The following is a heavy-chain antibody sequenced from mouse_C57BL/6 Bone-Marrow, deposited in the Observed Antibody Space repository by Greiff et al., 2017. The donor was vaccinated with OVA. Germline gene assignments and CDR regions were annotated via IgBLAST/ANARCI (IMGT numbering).Heavy chain of an antibody. CDR3: ARGDYRNPGNAMDY. CDR2: IYPRSGNT. J-gene: IGHJ4*01. CDR1: GYTFTSYG. Sequence: VQLQESGAELARPGASVKLSCKASGYTFTSYGISWVKQRTGQGLEWIGEIYPRSGNTYYNEKFKGKATLTADKSSRTAYMELRSLTSEDSAVYFCARGDYRNPGNAMDYWGQGTSVTVSS. D-gene: IGHD2-5*01. V-gene: IGHV1-81*01.